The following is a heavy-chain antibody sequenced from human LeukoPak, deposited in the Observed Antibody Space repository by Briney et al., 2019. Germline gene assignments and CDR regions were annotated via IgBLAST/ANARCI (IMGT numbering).Heavy chain of an antibody. D-gene: IGHD2-2*01. Sequence: GGSLRLSCAASGFTFSSYAMHWVRQAPGKGLEWVAVISYDGSNKYCADSVKGRFTISRDNSKNTLYLQMNSLRAEDTAVYYCARQYGPWGQGTLVTVSS. CDR2: ISYDGSNK. J-gene: IGHJ5*02. CDR1: GFTFSSYA. CDR3: ARQYGP. V-gene: IGHV3-30-3*01.